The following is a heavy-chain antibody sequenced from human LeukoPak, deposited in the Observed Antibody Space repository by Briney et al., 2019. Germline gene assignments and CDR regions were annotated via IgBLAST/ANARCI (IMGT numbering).Heavy chain of an antibody. J-gene: IGHJ6*03. V-gene: IGHV1-46*01. CDR1: GYTFTSYY. Sequence: ASVKVSCKASGYTFTSYYMHWVRQAPGQGLEWMGIINPSGGSTSYAQKFQGRVTMTRDTSISTAYMELSRLRSDDTAVYYCARGYSSSWYFYYYYMDVWGKGTTVTVSS. CDR3: ARGYSSSWYFYYYYMDV. CDR2: INPSGGST. D-gene: IGHD6-13*01.